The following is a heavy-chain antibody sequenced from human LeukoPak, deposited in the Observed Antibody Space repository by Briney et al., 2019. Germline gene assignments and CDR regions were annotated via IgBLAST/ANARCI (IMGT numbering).Heavy chain of an antibody. D-gene: IGHD3-22*01. J-gene: IGHJ4*02. Sequence: ASVKVSCKASGGTFSNYAISWVRQAPGQGLEWMGGIIPIFGTANYAQKFRGRVTITADKSTRTAYMELSSLRSEDTAVYYCAREGATPGDYYDSSGPSDYWGQGTLVTVSS. CDR2: IIPIFGTA. CDR1: GGTFSNYA. CDR3: AREGATPGDYYDSSGPSDY. V-gene: IGHV1-69*06.